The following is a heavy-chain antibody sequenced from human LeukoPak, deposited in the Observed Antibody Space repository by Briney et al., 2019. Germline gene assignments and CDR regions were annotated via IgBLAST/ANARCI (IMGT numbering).Heavy chain of an antibody. CDR3: ARGRSIAPGYYYYYMDV. CDR1: GGTFSSYA. D-gene: IGHD6-6*01. V-gene: IGHV1-69*13. J-gene: IGHJ6*03. CDR2: IIPVFGTA. Sequence: SVKVSCKASGGTFSSYAISWVRQAPGQGLEWMGGIIPVFGTANYAQKFQGRVTITADESTSTAYMELSSLRSEDTAVYYCARGRSIAPGYYYYYMDVWGKGTTVTVSS.